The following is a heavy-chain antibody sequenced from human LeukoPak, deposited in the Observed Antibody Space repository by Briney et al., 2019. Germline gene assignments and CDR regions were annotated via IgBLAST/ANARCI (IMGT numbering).Heavy chain of an antibody. D-gene: IGHD3-22*01. CDR2: ISAYNGNT. CDR3: AREDNGDSSPAWGSYYGMDV. CDR1: AYTFTSYA. Sequence: ASVKVSFKSSAYTFTSYAISWLRQPPGRGLEWMGWISAYNGNTNYAQKLQGRVTMTRDTSMSTAYMELRSLRSDDTGVYYCAREDNGDSSPAWGSYYGMDVWGQGTTVTVSS. V-gene: IGHV1-18*01. J-gene: IGHJ6*02.